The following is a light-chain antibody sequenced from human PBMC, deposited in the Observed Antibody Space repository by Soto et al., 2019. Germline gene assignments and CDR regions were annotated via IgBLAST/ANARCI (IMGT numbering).Light chain of an antibody. V-gene: IGLV2-14*01. J-gene: IGLJ1*01. CDR3: SSYASDTTLV. Sequence: QSVLTQPASVSGSPGQSITISCTGTRSDVGGYNYVSWYQQHPGKAPKLMIYDVTHRPSGFSNRFSGSKSGNTASLTISGLQAEDEADYYCSSYASDTTLVFGTGTKLTVL. CDR1: RSDVGGYNY. CDR2: DVT.